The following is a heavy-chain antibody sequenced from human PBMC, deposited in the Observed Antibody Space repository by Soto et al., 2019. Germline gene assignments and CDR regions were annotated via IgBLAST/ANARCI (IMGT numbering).Heavy chain of an antibody. J-gene: IGHJ4*02. V-gene: IGHV4-31*03. CDR2: IYYSGST. CDR3: ARGKVRGVHWDY. CDR1: GGSISSGGYY. D-gene: IGHD3-10*01. Sequence: QVQLQESGPGLVKPSQTLSLTCTVSGGSISSGGYYWSWIRQHPGKGLEWIGYIYYSGSTYYNPSLKSRVTISVDTSKSQFSLKLSSVTAADTAVYYCARGKVRGVHWDYWGQGTLVTVSS.